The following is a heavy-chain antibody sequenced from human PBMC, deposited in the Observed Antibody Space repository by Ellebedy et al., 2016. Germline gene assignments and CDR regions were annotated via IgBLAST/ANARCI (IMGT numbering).Heavy chain of an antibody. D-gene: IGHD4-17*01. V-gene: IGHV3-53*01. CDR2: MRGDGAKT. J-gene: IGHJ4*02. CDR1: GFTVGNNY. Sequence: GESLKISCAASGFTVGNNYMSWVRQAPGKGLEWVSTMRGDGAKTHLADSVKGRFTMSRDIPKNTVYLQMNRLRAEDTAVYYCRQGHYANYWGQGTLVTVSS. CDR3: RQGHYANY.